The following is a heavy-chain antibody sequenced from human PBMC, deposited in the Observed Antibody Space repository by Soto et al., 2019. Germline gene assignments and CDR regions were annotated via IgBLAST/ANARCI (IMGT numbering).Heavy chain of an antibody. D-gene: IGHD2-15*01. V-gene: IGHV3-30-3*01. CDR3: ARGDREDIAVVIGARPGEYGVDV. CDR1: GFTFRIYA. CDR2: ISYDGSNK. Sequence: QVQLVESGGGVVQPGRSLRLSCAASGFTFRIYAMHWVRQAAGRGLECVAVISYDGSNKFYRESVKGRLTISRDNTKNTLYLQINSLRYEDTAVYYCARGDREDIAVVIGARPGEYGVDVWGQGTTVTVSS. J-gene: IGHJ6*02.